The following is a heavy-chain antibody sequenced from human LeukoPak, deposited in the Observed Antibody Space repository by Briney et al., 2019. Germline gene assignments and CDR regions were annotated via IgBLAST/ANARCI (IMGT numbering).Heavy chain of an antibody. CDR1: GGSFSGYY. Sequence: PSETLSLTCAVYGGSFSGYYWSWIRQPPGKGLEWIGEINHSGSTNYNPSLKSRVTISVDTSKNQFSLKLSSVTAADTAVYYCASMSSGYYYADYWDQGTLVTVSS. CDR3: ASMSSGYYYADY. D-gene: IGHD3-22*01. V-gene: IGHV4-34*01. CDR2: INHSGST. J-gene: IGHJ4*02.